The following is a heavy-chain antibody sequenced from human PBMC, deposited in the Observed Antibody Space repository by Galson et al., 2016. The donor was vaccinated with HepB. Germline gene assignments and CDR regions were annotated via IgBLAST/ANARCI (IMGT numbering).Heavy chain of an antibody. CDR2: ISYDGSHI. Sequence: SLRLSCATSGFIFSSRWMSWVRQAPGKGLEWVTSISYDGSHIYYADSVESRFTVSRDNSKKSLYLQMNSLRDEDTAVYYCARDRGYSGTSRIPLDYWGQGTLVTVSA. V-gene: IGHV3-30*03. CDR1: GFIFSSRW. J-gene: IGHJ4*02. CDR3: ARDRGYSGTSRIPLDY. D-gene: IGHD5-12*01.